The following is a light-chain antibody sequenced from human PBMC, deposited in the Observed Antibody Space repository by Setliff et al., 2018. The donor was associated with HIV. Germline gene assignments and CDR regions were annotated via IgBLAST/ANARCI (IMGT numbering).Light chain of an antibody. Sequence: QSALAQPASVSGSPGQSITISRTGTSSDVGGYNYVSWYQQHPGKAPKLMIYDVSNRPSGVSNRFSGSKSGNTASLIISGLQPEDEADYYCSSYTNTPLYVFGTGTKVTVL. V-gene: IGLV2-14*03. CDR1: SSDVGGYNY. CDR2: DVS. J-gene: IGLJ1*01. CDR3: SSYTNTPLYV.